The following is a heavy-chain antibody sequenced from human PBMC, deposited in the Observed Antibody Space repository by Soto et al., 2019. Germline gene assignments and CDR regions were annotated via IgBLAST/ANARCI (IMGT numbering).Heavy chain of an antibody. CDR3: ANDVVAAAGLDP. V-gene: IGHV3-30*18. Sequence: QVQLVESGGGVVQPGRSLRLSCAASGFTFISYGMHWVRQAPGKGLEWVAVISYDGSNKYYADSVKGRFTISRDNSKNTLYLQMNSMRAEDTAVYYCANDVVAAAGLDPWVQGTLVTVSS. CDR1: GFTFISYG. J-gene: IGHJ5*02. CDR2: ISYDGSNK. D-gene: IGHD6-13*01.